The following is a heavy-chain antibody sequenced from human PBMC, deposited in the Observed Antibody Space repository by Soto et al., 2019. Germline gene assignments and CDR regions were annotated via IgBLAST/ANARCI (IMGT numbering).Heavy chain of an antibody. CDR2: INAGNGNT. CDR1: GYTFTSYA. V-gene: IGHV1-3*01. CDR3: ARDPWIQLWRRFDY. D-gene: IGHD5-18*01. Sequence: QVQLVQSGAEVKKPGASVKVSCKASGYTFTSYAMHWVRQAPGQRLEWMGWINAGNGNTKYSQKFQGRVTITRDTSASTAYMELSSLRSEDTAVYYCARDPWIQLWRRFDYWGQGTLVTVSS. J-gene: IGHJ4*02.